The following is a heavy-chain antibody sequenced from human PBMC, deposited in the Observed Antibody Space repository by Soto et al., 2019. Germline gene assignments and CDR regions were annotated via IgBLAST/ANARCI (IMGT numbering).Heavy chain of an antibody. V-gene: IGHV3-7*01. CDR2: IKQDGSEK. CDR3: ARRITAAGAYDY. Sequence: EVQLVESGGGLVQPGGSLRLSYAASGFTFSSSWMSWVRQAAGKGLEWVANIKQDGSEKYYVDSVKGRFTISRDNAKNSLYLQMNSLRAEDTAVYYCARRITAAGAYDYWGQGTLVTVSS. CDR1: GFTFSSSW. D-gene: IGHD6-13*01. J-gene: IGHJ4*02.